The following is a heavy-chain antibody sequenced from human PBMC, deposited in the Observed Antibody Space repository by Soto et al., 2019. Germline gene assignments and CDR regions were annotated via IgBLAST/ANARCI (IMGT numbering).Heavy chain of an antibody. V-gene: IGHV4-31*03. CDR3: ARVFSDSSSFFDP. CDR2: IYYSGST. CDR1: GGSISSGNYY. J-gene: IGHJ5*02. Sequence: QVQLQESGPGLVKPSQTLSLTCTVSGGSISSGNYYWSWIRQHPGKGLEWIGYIYYSGSTSYNPSLKSRVTISVDTSKNHFSLKLSSVTAADTAVYDCARVFSDSSSFFDPWGQGTLVTVSS. D-gene: IGHD6-13*01.